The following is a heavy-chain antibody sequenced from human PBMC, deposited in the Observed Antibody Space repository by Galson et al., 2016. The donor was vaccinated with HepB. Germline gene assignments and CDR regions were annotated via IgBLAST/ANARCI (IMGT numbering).Heavy chain of an antibody. CDR3: ARDSMTAALGGYYYYGMDV. D-gene: IGHD2-2*01. CDR2: IWNDGSNT. Sequence: SLRLSCAASGFTFSNYGMHWVRQAPGKGLEWVAVIWNDGSNTYYVDSVKGRFTISRDNSKNTMFLQMNGLRAEDTAVYYCARDSMTAALGGYYYYGMDVWGRGTTVTVSS. V-gene: IGHV3-33*01. CDR1: GFTFSNYG. J-gene: IGHJ6*04.